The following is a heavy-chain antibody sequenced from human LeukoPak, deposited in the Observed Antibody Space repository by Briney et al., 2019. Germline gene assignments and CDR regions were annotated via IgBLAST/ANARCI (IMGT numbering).Heavy chain of an antibody. Sequence: SETLSLTCTVSGDSISSSSYYWGWIRQPPGKGLEWIGNIYYSGSTYFNPSLKSRVTISVDTSKNQFSLKLSSVTAADTAVYYCARITIFGYNYYYYMDVWGKGTTVTVSS. CDR2: IYYSGST. CDR3: ARITIFGYNYYYYMDV. J-gene: IGHJ6*03. CDR1: GDSISSSSYY. V-gene: IGHV4-39*01. D-gene: IGHD3-3*01.